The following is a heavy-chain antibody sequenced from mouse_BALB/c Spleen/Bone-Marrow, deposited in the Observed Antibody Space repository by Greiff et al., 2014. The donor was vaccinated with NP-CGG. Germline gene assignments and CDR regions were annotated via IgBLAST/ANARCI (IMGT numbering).Heavy chain of an antibody. V-gene: IGHV14-3*02. D-gene: IGHD2-3*01. CDR3: ARNGYYVYYYARDY. J-gene: IGHJ4*01. Sequence: EVQLQQSGAELVKPGASVKLSCTASGFNIKDTYMHWVKQRPEQGLEWIGRIDPANGNTKYVPKFQGKATITADTSSNTAYLQLSSLTSEDTAVYYCARNGYYVYYYARDYWGQGTSVTVSS. CDR1: GFNIKDTY. CDR2: IDPANGNT.